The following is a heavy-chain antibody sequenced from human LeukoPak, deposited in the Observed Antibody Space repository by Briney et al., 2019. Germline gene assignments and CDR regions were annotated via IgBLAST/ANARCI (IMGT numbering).Heavy chain of an antibody. V-gene: IGHV4-4*02. CDR3: ARKTVYCMDV. CDR2: IYHSGST. CDR1: GGSITNNW. Sequence: SETLSLTCTISGGSITNNWWSWVRQPPGKGLEWIGEIYHSGSTSYNPSLKSRATLSVDKSKNQFSLNLNSVSAADTAVYYCARKTVYCMDVWGQGTTVTVSS. J-gene: IGHJ6*02.